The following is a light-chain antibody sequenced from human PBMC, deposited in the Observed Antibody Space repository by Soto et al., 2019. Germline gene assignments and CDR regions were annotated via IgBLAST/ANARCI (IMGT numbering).Light chain of an antibody. Sequence: EIVMTQSPLSLPVTPGEPASISCRSSQSLLHSNGYNYLDWYLQKPGQSPQLLIYLGSNRASGVPDRFSGSGSGTDFTLKISRVEAADVGVYYCMQALQTPYTFGQGTKLEI. CDR3: MQALQTPYT. J-gene: IGKJ2*01. CDR2: LGS. V-gene: IGKV2-28*01. CDR1: QSLLHSNGYNY.